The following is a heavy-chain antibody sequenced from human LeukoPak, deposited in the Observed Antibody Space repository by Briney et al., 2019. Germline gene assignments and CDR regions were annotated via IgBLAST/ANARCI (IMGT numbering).Heavy chain of an antibody. V-gene: IGHV3-23*01. CDR1: GFTFNTYA. CDR2: ISDSGGSA. CDR3: AKGKGSSSSSIDW. D-gene: IGHD2-15*01. J-gene: IGHJ4*02. Sequence: GGSLRLSCAASGFTFNTYAMNWVRQAPGKGVERVSAISDSGGSAYYADSVKGRFTISRDNSKNTVYLQIHRLRAEDTAVYYSAKGKGSSSSSIDWWGQETLVTVSS.